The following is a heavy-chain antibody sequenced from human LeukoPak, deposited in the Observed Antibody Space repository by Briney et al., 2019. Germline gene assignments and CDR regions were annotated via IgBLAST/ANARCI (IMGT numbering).Heavy chain of an antibody. CDR1: GYSFATYW. D-gene: IGHD1-14*01. CDR2: IYPGDSDT. V-gene: IGHV5-51*01. Sequence: GESLKISCKGSGYSFATYWIGWVRQMPGKGLEWMGIIYPGDSDTRYSPSFQGQVTISADKSITTAYLQWSGLKASDTAMYYCARRRGRDRGAFDIWGQGTMVTVSS. CDR3: ARRRGRDRGAFDI. J-gene: IGHJ3*02.